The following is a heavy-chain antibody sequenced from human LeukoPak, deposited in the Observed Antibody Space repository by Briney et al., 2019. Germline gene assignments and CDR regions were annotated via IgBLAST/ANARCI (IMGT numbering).Heavy chain of an antibody. Sequence: SVKVSCKASGDTSSSYAISWVRQAPGQGLEWMGGIFPLFDTANYAQKFQGRVRITADESTSTAYMELSSLRSEDTAMYYCARAYSSGWNPSSFESWGQGTLVTVSS. D-gene: IGHD6-19*01. CDR2: IFPLFDTA. J-gene: IGHJ5*01. CDR3: ARAYSSGWNPSSFES. V-gene: IGHV1-69*13. CDR1: GDTSSSYA.